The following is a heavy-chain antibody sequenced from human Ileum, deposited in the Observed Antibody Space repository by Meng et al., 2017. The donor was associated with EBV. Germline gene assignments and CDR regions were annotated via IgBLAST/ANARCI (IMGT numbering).Heavy chain of an antibody. Sequence: QVQLQPGGVGLLNPSETLSLTCAVYGGSFSGYYWTWIRQPPGKGLEWIGEINHSGSTNYNPSLKSRVTISVDKNQFSLKLSSVTAADTAVYYCARGFYTYGSSCFDYWGQGTLVTVSS. D-gene: IGHD6-13*01. CDR3: ARGFYTYGSSCFDY. V-gene: IGHV4-34*01. CDR2: INHSGST. J-gene: IGHJ4*02. CDR1: GGSFSGYY.